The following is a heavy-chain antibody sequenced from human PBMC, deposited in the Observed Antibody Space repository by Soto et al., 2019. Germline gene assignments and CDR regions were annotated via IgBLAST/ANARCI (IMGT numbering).Heavy chain of an antibody. CDR1: GFTFSSYC. D-gene: IGHD3-3*01. V-gene: IGHV3-33*01. J-gene: IGHJ6*03. CDR2: IWYDGSNK. CDR3: ARDHRPSGYYMYPMDV. Sequence: GGSLRLSCAASGFTFSSYCMHWVRQAPGKGLEWVAVIWYDGSNKYYADSVKGRFTISRDNSKNTLYLQMNSLRAEDTAVYYCARDHRPSGYYMYPMDVWGKGTTVTVSS.